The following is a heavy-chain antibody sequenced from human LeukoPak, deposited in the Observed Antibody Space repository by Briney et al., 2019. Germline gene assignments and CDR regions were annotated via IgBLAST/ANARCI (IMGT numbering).Heavy chain of an antibody. D-gene: IGHD6-13*01. J-gene: IGHJ4*02. CDR2: IYYSGST. V-gene: IGHV4-31*03. CDR1: GGSISSGGYY. CDR3: ARRAAAGHFDY. Sequence: SETLSLTCTVSGGSISSGGYYWSWIRQRPGKGLEWIGYIYYSGSTYYNPSLKSRVTISVDTSKNQFSLKLSSVTAADTAVYYCARRAAAGHFDYWGQGTLVTVSS.